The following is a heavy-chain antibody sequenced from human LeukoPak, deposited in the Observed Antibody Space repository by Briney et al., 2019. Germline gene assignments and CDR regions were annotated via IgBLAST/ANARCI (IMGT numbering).Heavy chain of an antibody. D-gene: IGHD4-17*01. J-gene: IGHJ4*02. CDR3: ARDYYGDYVFDY. CDR2: ISSTSDYI. V-gene: IGHV3-21*01. CDR1: GFTFSTYS. Sequence: GGSLRLSCAASGFTFSTYSMNWVRQAPGKGLAWVSFISSTSDYIYYADSVKGRFTISRDNAKNSLYLQMNTLRAEDTAVYYCARDYYGDYVFDYWGQGTLVTVSS.